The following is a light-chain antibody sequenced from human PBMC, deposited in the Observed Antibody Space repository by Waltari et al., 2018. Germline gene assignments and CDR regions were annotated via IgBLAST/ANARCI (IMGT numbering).Light chain of an antibody. V-gene: IGLV1-47*01. CDR2: RNS. Sequence: QSVLTQPPSASGTPRQRVRISCSGGSSNIGDNYVYWYQQLPGTAPKLLVYRNSQRASGVPDRFTGTKSGTSASRAISELRSEDEAEYHCAAWDDSLSAWVFGGGTKLTVL. CDR3: AAWDDSLSAWV. CDR1: SSNIGDNY. J-gene: IGLJ3*02.